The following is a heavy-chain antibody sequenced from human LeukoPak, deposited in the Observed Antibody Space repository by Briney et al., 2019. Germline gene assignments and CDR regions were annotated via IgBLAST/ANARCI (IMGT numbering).Heavy chain of an antibody. V-gene: IGHV3-53*01. CDR3: ARKGVGYCSGGNCHPVDY. CDR1: GFTFSSYA. D-gene: IGHD2-15*01. CDR2: IYSGGST. J-gene: IGHJ4*02. Sequence: PGGSLRLSCAASGFTFSSYATSWVRQALGKGLEWVSVIYSGGSTYYADSVKGRFTISRDNSKNTLYLQTNSLRAEDTAVYYCARKGVGYCSGGNCHPVDYWGQGTLVTVSS.